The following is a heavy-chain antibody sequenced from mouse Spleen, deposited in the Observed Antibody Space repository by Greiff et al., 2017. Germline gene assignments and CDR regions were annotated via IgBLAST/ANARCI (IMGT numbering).Heavy chain of an antibody. J-gene: IGHJ2*01. CDR3: ARQRGYGNPFDY. Sequence: VQLVESGGGLVKPGGSLKLSCAASGFTFSSYAMSWVRQTPEKRLEWVATISSGGSYTYYPDSVKGRFTISRDNAKNTLYLQMSSLRSEDTAMYYCARQRGYGNPFDYWGQGTTLTVSS. V-gene: IGHV5-9-3*01. D-gene: IGHD2-1*01. CDR1: GFTFSSYA. CDR2: ISSGGSYT.